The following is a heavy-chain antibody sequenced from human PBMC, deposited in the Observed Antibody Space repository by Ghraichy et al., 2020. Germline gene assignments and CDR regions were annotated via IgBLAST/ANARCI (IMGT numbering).Heavy chain of an antibody. Sequence: SETLSLTCTVSGGSISSYYWSWIRQPPGKGLEWIGYIYYSGSTNYNPSLKSRVTISVDTSKNQFSLKLSSVTAADTAVYYCARDAGGDFWSGYYSYPYYGMDVWGQGTTVTVSS. V-gene: IGHV4-59*01. D-gene: IGHD3-3*01. CDR2: IYYSGST. CDR1: GGSISSYY. CDR3: ARDAGGDFWSGYYSYPYYGMDV. J-gene: IGHJ6*02.